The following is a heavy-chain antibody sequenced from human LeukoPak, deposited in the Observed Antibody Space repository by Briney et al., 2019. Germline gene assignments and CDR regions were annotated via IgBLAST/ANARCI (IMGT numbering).Heavy chain of an antibody. CDR1: GFTLSRYG. CDR2: INQDAREI. D-gene: IGHD2-21*02. V-gene: IGHV3-7*01. CDR3: ATDRDNSDWQKRLDS. Sequence: GGSLRLSCAAAGFTLSRYGMNWYRQAPGKGLEWVGNINQDAREINYVDSVRGRFTISRDNAKNSLHLQMNSLRAEDTAVYYCATDRDNSDWQKRLDSWGQGTLVTVSS. J-gene: IGHJ4*02.